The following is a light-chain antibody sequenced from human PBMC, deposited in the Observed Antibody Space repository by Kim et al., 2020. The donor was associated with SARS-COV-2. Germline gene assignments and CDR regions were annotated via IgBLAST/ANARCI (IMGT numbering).Light chain of an antibody. J-gene: IGLJ3*02. V-gene: IGLV3-21*04. Sequence: APGQTARMTCGGNRSGTKSVHWYQQRPGLAPVVVIYSDRERPSGIPERFAGSNSGSTATLTLSGVEAGDEADYYCQVWDTNSDHVVFGGGTQLTVL. CDR1: RSGTKS. CDR2: SDR. CDR3: QVWDTNSDHVV.